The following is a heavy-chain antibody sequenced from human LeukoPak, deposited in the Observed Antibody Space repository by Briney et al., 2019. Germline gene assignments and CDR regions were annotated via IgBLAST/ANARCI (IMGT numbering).Heavy chain of an antibody. J-gene: IGHJ3*02. V-gene: IGHV1-18*01. Sequence: ASVKVSCKASGYTFTSYGISWVRQAPGQGLEWMGWISAYNGNTNYAQKFQGRVTITADKSTSTAYMELSSLRSEDTAVYYCASTSLDIVATTADAFDIWGQGTMVTVSS. CDR1: GYTFTSYG. CDR2: ISAYNGNT. D-gene: IGHD5-12*01. CDR3: ASTSLDIVATTADAFDI.